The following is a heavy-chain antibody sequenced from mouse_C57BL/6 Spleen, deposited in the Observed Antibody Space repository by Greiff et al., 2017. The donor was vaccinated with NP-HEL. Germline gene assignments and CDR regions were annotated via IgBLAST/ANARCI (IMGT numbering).Heavy chain of an antibody. J-gene: IGHJ4*01. V-gene: IGHV2-2*01. D-gene: IGHD2-4*01. CDR1: GFSLTSYG. CDR3: ASPTMITRYYAMDY. Sequence: QVQLQQSGPGLVQPSQSLSITCTVSGFSLTSYGVHWVRQSPGKGLEWLGVIWSGGSTDYNAAFISRLSISKDNSKSQVFFKMNSLQADDTAIYYCASPTMITRYYAMDYWGQGTSVTVSS. CDR2: IWSGGST.